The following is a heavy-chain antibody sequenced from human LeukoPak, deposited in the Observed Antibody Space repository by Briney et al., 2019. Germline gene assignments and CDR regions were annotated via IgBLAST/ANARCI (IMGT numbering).Heavy chain of an antibody. J-gene: IGHJ6*02. CDR3: ARDLKAGYGSGSYYTHYYYGMDV. CDR1: GFTFSSYV. V-gene: IGHV3-30-3*01. CDR2: ISYDGSDE. Sequence: PGGSLRLSCAASGFTFSSYVMHWVRQAPGKGLEWVALISYDGSDEYYTDSVKGRFTISRDNSKNTLYLQMNSLGAEDTAVYYCARDLKAGYGSGSYYTHYYYGMDVWGQGTTVTVSS. D-gene: IGHD3-10*01.